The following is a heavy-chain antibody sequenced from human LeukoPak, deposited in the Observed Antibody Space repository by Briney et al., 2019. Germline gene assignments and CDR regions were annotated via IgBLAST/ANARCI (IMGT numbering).Heavy chain of an antibody. J-gene: IGHJ4*02. CDR2: ISSSSSTI. Sequence: GGSLRPSCAASGFIFSSYSMNWVRQAPGKGLEWVSYISSSSSTIYYADSVKGRFTISRDNAKNSLYLQMNSLRAEDTALYYCAKEGGDTAFSGWGQGTLVTVSS. V-gene: IGHV3-48*04. CDR3: AKEGGDTAFSG. CDR1: GFIFSSYS. D-gene: IGHD3-16*01.